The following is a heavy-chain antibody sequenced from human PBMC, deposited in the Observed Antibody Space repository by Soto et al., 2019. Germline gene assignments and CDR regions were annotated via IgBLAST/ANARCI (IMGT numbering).Heavy chain of an antibody. CDR3: ARGHHSYDSSGYYYVYYFDY. Sequence: SVKVSCKASVYTFTGYDINLVRQATGQGLEWMGWMNPNSGNTGYSQKFQGRVTMTSNTSISTAYMELSSLRSEDTAVYYCARGHHSYDSSGYYYVYYFDYWGQGTLVTVSS. CDR2: MNPNSGNT. CDR1: VYTFTGYD. D-gene: IGHD3-22*01. J-gene: IGHJ4*02. V-gene: IGHV1-8*01.